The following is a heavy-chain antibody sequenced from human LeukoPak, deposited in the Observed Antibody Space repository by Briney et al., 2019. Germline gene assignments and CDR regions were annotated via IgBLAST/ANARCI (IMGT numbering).Heavy chain of an antibody. CDR1: GFTFSSYS. CDR2: ISSSSSTI. D-gene: IGHD3-22*01. CDR3: ARESPSDYYDSSGYDAFDI. V-gene: IGHV3-48*02. J-gene: IGHJ3*02. Sequence: GGSLRLSCEASGFTFSSYSMNWVRQAPGKGLEWVSYISSSSSTIYYADSVKGRFTISRDNAKNSLYLQMNSLRDEDTAVYYCARESPSDYYDSSGYDAFDIWGQGTMVTVSS.